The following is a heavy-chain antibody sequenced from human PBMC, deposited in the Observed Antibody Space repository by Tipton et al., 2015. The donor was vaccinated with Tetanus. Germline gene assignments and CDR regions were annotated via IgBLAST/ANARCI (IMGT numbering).Heavy chain of an antibody. D-gene: IGHD1-26*01. Sequence: SLRLSCAASGFTFDEHAMHWVRQAPGKGLEWVSGILWNSARIGYADSVKGRFTISIDNAKNSLYLEMNSLRAEDTAVYYCAKERLRSGGTYYRGRFDDWGQGTLVTVSS. CDR3: AKERLRSGGTYYRGRFDD. CDR2: ILWNSARI. V-gene: IGHV3-9*01. J-gene: IGHJ4*02. CDR1: GFTFDEHA.